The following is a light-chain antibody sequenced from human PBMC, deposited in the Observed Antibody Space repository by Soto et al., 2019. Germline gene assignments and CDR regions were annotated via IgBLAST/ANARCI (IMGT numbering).Light chain of an antibody. CDR2: INI. V-gene: IGLV1-40*01. J-gene: IGLJ3*02. CDR1: SSDIGAGYD. CDR3: QSYDSSLGGSKGV. Sequence: QSVLTQPPSMSGAPGQRVTISCTGSSSDIGAGYDVHWYQQFPGTAPKLLIYININRPSGVPDRFSGSKSGTSASLAITGLQADDEADYYCQSYDSSLGGSKGVFGGGTKITVL.